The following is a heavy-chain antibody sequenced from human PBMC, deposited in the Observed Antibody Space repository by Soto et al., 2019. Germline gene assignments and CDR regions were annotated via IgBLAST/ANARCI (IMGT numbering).Heavy chain of an antibody. CDR2: IHSSGSS. CDR3: ARVIGGYTSGYGMDV. Sequence: SETLSLTCTVSGGSIGGHYWSWIRQPPGKGLEWIGYIHSSGSSKQDSSLKGRVTMSVDTSRNQVSLKVASVTAADTAVYYCARVIGGYTSGYGMDVWGQGTAVTVSS. V-gene: IGHV4-59*11. D-gene: IGHD2-2*02. CDR1: GGSIGGHY. J-gene: IGHJ6*02.